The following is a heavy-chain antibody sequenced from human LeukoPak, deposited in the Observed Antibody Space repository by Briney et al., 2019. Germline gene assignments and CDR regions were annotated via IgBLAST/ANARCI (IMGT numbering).Heavy chain of an antibody. V-gene: IGHV3-30-3*01. CDR2: ISYDGSNK. Sequence: GGSLRLSCAASGFTFSSYAMHWVRQAPGKGLEWVAVISYDGSNKYYADSVKGRFTISRDNSKNTLYLQMNSLRAEDTAVYYCASVKCRLYCYFDLWGRGTLVTVSS. D-gene: IGHD2-15*01. J-gene: IGHJ2*01. CDR1: GFTFSSYA. CDR3: ASVKCRLYCYFDL.